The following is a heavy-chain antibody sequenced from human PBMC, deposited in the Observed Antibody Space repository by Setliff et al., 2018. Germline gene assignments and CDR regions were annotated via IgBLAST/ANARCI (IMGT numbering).Heavy chain of an antibody. J-gene: IGHJ6*03. CDR3: AVIDWGENFYNMDV. CDR2: INPGGSEK. V-gene: IGHV3-7*01. Sequence: GGSLRLSCTASGFTFSNCWVSWVRQAPGKGLEWVASINPGGSEKYYVDSVKGRFTISRDNAKNSLSLQMNSLRGEDTAVYFCAVIDWGENFYNMDVWGKGTTVTVSS. CDR1: GFTFSNCW. D-gene: IGHD7-27*01.